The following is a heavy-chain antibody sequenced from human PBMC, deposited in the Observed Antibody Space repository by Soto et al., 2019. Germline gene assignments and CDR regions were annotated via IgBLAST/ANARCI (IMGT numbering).Heavy chain of an antibody. V-gene: IGHV4-59*11. D-gene: IGHD6-19*01. J-gene: IGHJ4*02. Sequence: TLSLTCTVSGGSISGHYWIWIRQSPGKGLEWIGYIFYTGSTNYNPSLKSRVTLSADTSKNQFSLRLSSVTAADTAVYYCARVGSSGWSPDYWGQGTLVTVSS. CDR2: IFYTGST. CDR1: GGSISGHY. CDR3: ARVGSSGWSPDY.